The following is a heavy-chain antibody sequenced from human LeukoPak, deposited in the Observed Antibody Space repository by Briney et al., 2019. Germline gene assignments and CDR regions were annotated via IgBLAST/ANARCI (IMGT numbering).Heavy chain of an antibody. CDR1: GFTFSSYA. D-gene: IGHD6-19*01. CDR3: AKETVAAPPIDY. V-gene: IGHV3-23*01. CDR2: ISGSAYST. J-gene: IGHJ4*02. Sequence: GGSLRLSCAASGFTFSSYAMSWVRQAPGKGLEWVSAISGSAYSTYCADSVKGRFTISRDNSKNTLYLQMNSLRAEDTAVYYCAKETVAAPPIDYWGQGTLVTVSS.